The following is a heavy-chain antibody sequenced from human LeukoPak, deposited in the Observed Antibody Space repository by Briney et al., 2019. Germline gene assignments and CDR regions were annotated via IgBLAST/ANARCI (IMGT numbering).Heavy chain of an antibody. J-gene: IGHJ6*03. V-gene: IGHV5-51*01. CDR3: ARNRLWFGESNYYYYYMDV. Sequence: GESLKISCKGSGYSFTNYWIGWVRQMPGKGLKWMGIIYPGDSDARYSPSFQGQVTISADKSISTAYLQWSSLKASDTAMYYCARNRLWFGESNYYYYYMDVWGKGTTVTVSS. D-gene: IGHD3-10*01. CDR1: GYSFTNYW. CDR2: IYPGDSDA.